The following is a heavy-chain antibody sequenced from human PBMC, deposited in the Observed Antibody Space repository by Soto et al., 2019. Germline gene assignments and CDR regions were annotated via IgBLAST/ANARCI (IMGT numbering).Heavy chain of an antibody. D-gene: IGHD6-13*01. Sequence: GGSLRLSCAASGFTFSSYGMHWVRQAPGKGLEWVAVIWYDGSNKYYADSVKGRFTISRANSKNTLYLQMNSLRAEDTAVYYCAREEVIAAAGTWYNWFDPWGQGTLVTVSS. CDR3: AREEVIAAAGTWYNWFDP. CDR1: GFTFSSYG. J-gene: IGHJ5*02. CDR2: IWYDGSNK. V-gene: IGHV3-33*01.